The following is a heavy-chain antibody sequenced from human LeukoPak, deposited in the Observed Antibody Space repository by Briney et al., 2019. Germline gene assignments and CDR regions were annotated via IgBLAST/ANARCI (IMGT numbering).Heavy chain of an antibody. D-gene: IGHD1-26*01. CDR3: VKGGQWDLLLA. CDR1: GGSVAGNY. CDR2: VYSGSN. Sequence: SETLSLTCTVSGGSVAGNYWSWIRQSPEKGLEWVGFVYSGSNNYNPSLPGRVTISDDTSKNQFSLKLTSVTAADTVVYYCVKGGQWDLLLAWGHGNLDSVSA. J-gene: IGHJ5*01. V-gene: IGHV4-59*02.